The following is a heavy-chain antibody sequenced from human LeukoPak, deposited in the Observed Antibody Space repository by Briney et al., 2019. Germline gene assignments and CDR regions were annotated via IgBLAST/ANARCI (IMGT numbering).Heavy chain of an antibody. CDR1: GFTFSSYA. J-gene: IGHJ4*02. D-gene: IGHD1-26*01. Sequence: GGSLRLSCAASGFTFSSYAMSWVRQAPGKGLEWVSAISGSGGSTYYADSVKGRFTISRDNSKNTLYLQMNSLGAEDTAVYYCASGSGSYYNDYWGQGTLVTVSP. CDR3: ASGSGSYYNDY. CDR2: ISGSGGST. V-gene: IGHV3-23*01.